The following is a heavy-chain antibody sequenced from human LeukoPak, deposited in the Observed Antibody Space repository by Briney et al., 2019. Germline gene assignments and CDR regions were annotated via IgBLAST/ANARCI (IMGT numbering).Heavy chain of an antibody. D-gene: IGHD2-2*01. V-gene: IGHV3-30*02. CDR2: IRYDGSNK. CDR3: ARDYAWPLAAFDI. J-gene: IGHJ3*02. CDR1: GFTFSSYG. Sequence: GGSLRLSCAASGFTFSSYGMHWVRQAPGKGLEWVAFIRYDGSNKYYADSVKGRFTISRDNARNSLYLQMNSLRAEDTAVYYCARDYAWPLAAFDIWGQGTMVTLS.